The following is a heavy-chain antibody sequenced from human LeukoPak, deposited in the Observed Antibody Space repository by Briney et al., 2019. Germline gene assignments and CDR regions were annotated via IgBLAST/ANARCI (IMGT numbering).Heavy chain of an antibody. CDR1: GFSFRGYE. J-gene: IGHJ4*02. CDR3: ARDFRVGAINFDY. D-gene: IGHD1-26*01. V-gene: IGHV3-48*03. Sequence: GGSLRLSCAASGFSFRGYEMHWVRQAPGKGLEWVSYIYSSGSIIYYADSVKGRFTISRDNAKNSLYLQMNNLRAEDTAVYYCARDFRVGAINFDYWGQGTLVTVSS. CDR2: IYSSGSII.